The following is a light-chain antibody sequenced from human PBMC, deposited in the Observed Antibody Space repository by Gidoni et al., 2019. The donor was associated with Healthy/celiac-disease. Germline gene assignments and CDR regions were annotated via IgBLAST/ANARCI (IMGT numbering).Light chain of an antibody. V-gene: IGKV3D-15*01. CDR3: QQYNNWPYT. Sequence: EIVMTQSPATLSVSPGERATLSCRASQSVSSNLAWYQQKPGQAPRLLIYGASIRATGIQARFSGSGSGTEFTLTISSLQSEDFAVYYCQQYNNWPYTFGQGTKLEIK. CDR2: GAS. J-gene: IGKJ2*01. CDR1: QSVSSN.